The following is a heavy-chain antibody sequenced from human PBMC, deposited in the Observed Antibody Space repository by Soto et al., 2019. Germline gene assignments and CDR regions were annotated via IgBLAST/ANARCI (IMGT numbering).Heavy chain of an antibody. V-gene: IGHV1-18*01. D-gene: IGHD2-15*01. CDR1: GYTFTSYG. Sequence: GASVKVSCKASGYTFTSYGISWVRQAPGQGLEWMGWISAYNGNTNYAQKLQGRVTMTTDTSTSTAYMELRSLRSDDTAVYYCARDSVRYCSGGSCYHFDYWGQGTLVPVSS. CDR3: ARDSVRYCSGGSCYHFDY. J-gene: IGHJ4*02. CDR2: ISAYNGNT.